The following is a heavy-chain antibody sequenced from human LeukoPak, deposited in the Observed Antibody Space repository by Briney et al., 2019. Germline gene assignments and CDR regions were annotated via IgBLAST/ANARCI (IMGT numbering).Heavy chain of an antibody. CDR3: VCIPVGF. CDR2: ISSDGTTT. V-gene: IGHV3-74*01. D-gene: IGHD2-8*02. J-gene: IGHJ4*02. CDR1: GFTFSNYW. Sequence: PGGSLRLSCAASGFTFSNYWMHWVRQAPGKGLVWVSRISSDGTTTNYADSVKGRFTISRGNAKNTLYLQMNSLGAEDTAIYFCVCIPVGFWGQGPLVTVSS.